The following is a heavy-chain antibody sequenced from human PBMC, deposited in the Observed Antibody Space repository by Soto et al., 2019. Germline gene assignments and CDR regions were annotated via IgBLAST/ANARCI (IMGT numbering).Heavy chain of an antibody. CDR3: ASGVLY. D-gene: IGHD1-1*01. CDR1: GGSISSGGYF. CDR2: NFYSGNT. Sequence: QVQLQESGPGLVKPSQTLSLTCTVSGGSISSGGYFWSWLRLPPGKGLEWIGKNFYSGNTYYNPSLKSRVTISVDTSTTQFSLKLSSVSAADTAVYFCASGVLYWGQGTLVIVSS. J-gene: IGHJ4*02. V-gene: IGHV4-31*03.